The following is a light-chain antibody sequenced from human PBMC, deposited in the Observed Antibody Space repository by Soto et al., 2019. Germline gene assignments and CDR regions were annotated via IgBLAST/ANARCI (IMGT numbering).Light chain of an antibody. CDR3: QDYSDNSWT. J-gene: IGKJ1*01. V-gene: IGKV1-5*01. CDR2: DAS. Sequence: DIGRTQSPSTLSASVGDRGTSTCRASQSIGEWLAWYQQKPGKAPKVLIYDASRLQSGVPSRFSGSGSETEFILTISSLQPDDFATYYCQDYSDNSWTFGQGTKVEIK. CDR1: QSIGEW.